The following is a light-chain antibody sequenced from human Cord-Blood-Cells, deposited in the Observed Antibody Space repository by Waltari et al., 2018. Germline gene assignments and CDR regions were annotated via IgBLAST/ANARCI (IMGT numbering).Light chain of an antibody. CDR3: SSYTSSSTVV. J-gene: IGLJ2*01. CDR1: SSDVGGYNY. CDR2: DVS. V-gene: IGLV2-14*01. Sequence: QSALTQPASVSGSPGQSFTISCTGTSSDVGGYNYVSWYQQHPGKAPKLMIYDVSNRPSGVSNRFSGAKSGNTASLTISGLQAEDEADYYCSSYTSSSTVVFGGWTKLTVL.